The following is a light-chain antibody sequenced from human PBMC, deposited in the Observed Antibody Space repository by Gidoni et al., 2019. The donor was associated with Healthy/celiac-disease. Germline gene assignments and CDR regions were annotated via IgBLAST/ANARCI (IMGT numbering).Light chain of an antibody. CDR1: SSNIGSNS. CDR2: SNN. CDR3: AAWDDSLSGPNWV. V-gene: IGLV1-47*02. Sequence: QSVLTQPHSASGTRGQRVTISCSGSSSNIGSNSVYWYQQLPGTAPKLLIYSNNQRPSGFPDLFSGSKSGTSASLAISGLRSEDEADYYCAAWDDSLSGPNWVFGGGTKLTVL. J-gene: IGLJ3*02.